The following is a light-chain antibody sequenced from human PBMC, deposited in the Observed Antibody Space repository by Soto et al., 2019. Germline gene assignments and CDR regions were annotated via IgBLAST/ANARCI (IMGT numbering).Light chain of an antibody. CDR2: EAS. Sequence: GDRVTITCRASQSISSWLAWYQQKPGKAPKLLISEASSLESGVPSRFSGRGSGTEFTLTITSLQPDDFATYCCQQYNSYPWTFGQGTKVDIK. CDR3: QQYNSYPWT. V-gene: IGKV1-5*01. J-gene: IGKJ1*01. CDR1: QSISSW.